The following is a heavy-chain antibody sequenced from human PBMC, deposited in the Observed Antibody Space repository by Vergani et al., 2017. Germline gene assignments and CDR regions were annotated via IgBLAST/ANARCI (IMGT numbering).Heavy chain of an antibody. CDR1: GFTFSSYS. D-gene: IGHD3-3*01. CDR3: ARDNYGFWSGYFPFDY. V-gene: IGHV3-48*02. Sequence: EVQLVESGGGLVQPGGSLRLSCAASGFTFSSYSMNWVRQAPGKGLEWVSYISSSSSTIYYADSVKGRFTISRDNAKNSLYLQMNSLRDEDTAVYYCARDNYGFWSGYFPFDYWGQGTLVTVSS. J-gene: IGHJ4*02. CDR2: ISSSSSTI.